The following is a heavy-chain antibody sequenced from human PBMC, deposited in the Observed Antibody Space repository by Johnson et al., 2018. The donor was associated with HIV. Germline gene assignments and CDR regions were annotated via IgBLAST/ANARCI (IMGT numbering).Heavy chain of an antibody. CDR2: ISGSGGST. J-gene: IGHJ3*02. CDR1: GFSFDDYA. D-gene: IGHD3-10*02. V-gene: IGHV3-23*04. Sequence: VQLVESGGVAVQPGGSLRLSCAASGFSFDDYAMHWVRQVPGKGLEWVSLISGSGGSTYYADSVKGRFTISRDNSKNTLYLQMNSLRAEDTAVYYCAKVAYYVYAFDIWGQGTMLTVSS. CDR3: AKVAYYVYAFDI.